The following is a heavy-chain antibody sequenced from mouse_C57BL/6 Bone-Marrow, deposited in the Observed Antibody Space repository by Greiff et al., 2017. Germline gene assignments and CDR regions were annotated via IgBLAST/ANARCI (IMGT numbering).Heavy chain of an antibody. J-gene: IGHJ1*03. D-gene: IGHD1-1*01. V-gene: IGHV1-15*01. CDR1: GYTFTDYE. Sequence: VQLQQSGAELVRPGASVTLSCKASGYTFTDYEMHWVKQTPVHGLEWIGAIDPETGGTAYNQKFKGKAILTADKSSSTAYMGLRSLTSEDSAVYYCTRRRELLPWGTGTTVTVSS. CDR2: IDPETGGT. CDR3: TRRRELLP.